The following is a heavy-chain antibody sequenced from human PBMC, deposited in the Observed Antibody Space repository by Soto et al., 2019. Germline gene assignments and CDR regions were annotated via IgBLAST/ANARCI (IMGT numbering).Heavy chain of an antibody. CDR3: ARDAPYTSAGRRYYYGVDV. V-gene: IGHV1-18*01. CDR1: GYSLSSYG. CDR2: ISGYNGNR. J-gene: IGHJ6*02. Sequence: QVQLVQSGAEVKKPGASVKVSCKASGYSLSSYGIAWVRQAPGQGLEWMGWISGYNGNRNYAQNLQGRLTMTTDTSTSTVYMELRSLTSDDAAVYYWARDAPYTSAGRRYYYGVDVCGQGTTVTVSS. D-gene: IGHD4-4*01.